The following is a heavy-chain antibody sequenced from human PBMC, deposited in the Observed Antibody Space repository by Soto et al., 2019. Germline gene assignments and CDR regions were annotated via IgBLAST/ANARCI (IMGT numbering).Heavy chain of an antibody. V-gene: IGHV3-23*01. D-gene: IGHD3-10*01. CDR2: MNGNGGKT. CDR3: AKEDVSGSYVDN. CDR1: GFTFSTYA. Sequence: EVQLLESGGGLVQPGGSRRLSCAASGFTFSTYAMSWVRQAPGKGLEWVSAMNGNGGKTFYADSVKGRFTISRDNSKNTLYLPMNSLRAEDTAVYYCAKEDVSGSYVDNWGQGTLVTVSS. J-gene: IGHJ4*02.